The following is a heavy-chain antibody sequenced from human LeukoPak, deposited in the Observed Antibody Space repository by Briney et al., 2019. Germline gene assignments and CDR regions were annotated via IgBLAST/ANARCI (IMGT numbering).Heavy chain of an antibody. Sequence: GGSLRLSCAASGFTFSSYSMNWVRQAPEKGLEWVPSISSSSSYIYYADSVKGRFTISRDNAKNSLYLQMNSLRAEDTAVYYCARDGTYYYDSSGPTGFDPWGQGTLVTVSS. CDR3: ARDGTYYYDSSGPTGFDP. D-gene: IGHD3-22*01. CDR2: ISSSSSYI. CDR1: GFTFSSYS. J-gene: IGHJ5*02. V-gene: IGHV3-21*01.